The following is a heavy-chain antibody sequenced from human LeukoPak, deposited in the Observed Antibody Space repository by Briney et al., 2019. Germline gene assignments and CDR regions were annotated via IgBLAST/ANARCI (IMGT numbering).Heavy chain of an antibody. Sequence: GASVKVSCKASGYTFTDYYMHWVQQAPGKGLEWMGRVDPEDGETIYAEKFQGRVTITADTSTDTAYMELSSLRSEDTAVYYCARDRVVGGSYYWYFDLWGRGTLVTVSS. J-gene: IGHJ2*01. CDR1: GYTFTDYY. CDR3: ARDRVVGGSYYWYFDL. D-gene: IGHD1-26*01. V-gene: IGHV1-69-2*01. CDR2: VDPEDGET.